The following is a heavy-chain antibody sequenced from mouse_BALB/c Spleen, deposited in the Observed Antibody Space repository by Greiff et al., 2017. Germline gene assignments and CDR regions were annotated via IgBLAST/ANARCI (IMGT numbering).Heavy chain of an antibody. CDR1: GYSFTGYF. D-gene: IGHD1-1*01. Sequence: EVMLVESGPELVKPGASVKISCKASGYSFTGYFMNWVMQSHGKSLEWIGRINPYNGDTFYNQKFKGKATLTVDKSSSTAHMELRSLASEDSAVYYCARYHYYGSSYEGAPAWFAYWGQGTLVTVSA. CDR3: ARYHYYGSSYEGAPAWFAY. V-gene: IGHV1-20*02. CDR2: INPYNGDT. J-gene: IGHJ3*01.